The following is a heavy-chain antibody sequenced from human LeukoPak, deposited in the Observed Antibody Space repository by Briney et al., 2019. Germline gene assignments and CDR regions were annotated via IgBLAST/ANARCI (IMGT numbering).Heavy chain of an antibody. J-gene: IGHJ3*02. V-gene: IGHV4-39*07. CDR1: AVSISSPNYY. CDR2: IYYSGTT. CDR3: ARDQDHSGSYPTDAFDI. D-gene: IGHD1-26*01. Sequence: KTSETLSLTCNVSAVSISSPNYYWGWIRQPPEKGLEWIGSIYYSGTTYYNKSLKSRVTISVDTSNNHFSLKLTSMTAADTAVYYCARDQDHSGSYPTDAFDIWGQGTMVTVSS.